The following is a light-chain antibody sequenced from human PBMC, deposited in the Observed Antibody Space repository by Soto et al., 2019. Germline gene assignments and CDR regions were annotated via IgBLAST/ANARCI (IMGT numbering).Light chain of an antibody. V-gene: IGLV1-47*01. CDR1: SSNIGSDF. J-gene: IGLJ3*02. Sequence: QSVLTQPPSASGTPGQKVTISCSGSSSNIGSDFVYWFQQFPGTAPMLLIYRNNQRPSGVSDRFSGSKSGTSGSLTISGLRFEDEADYYCVAWDGSLSGWVFGGGTKVTVL. CDR2: RNN. CDR3: VAWDGSLSGWV.